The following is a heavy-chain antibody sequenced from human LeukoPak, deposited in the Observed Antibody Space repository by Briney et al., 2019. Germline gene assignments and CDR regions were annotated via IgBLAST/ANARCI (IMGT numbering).Heavy chain of an antibody. CDR2: IKQDGSER. Sequence: GGSLRLSCAASGFTFSGYWMSWVRQAPGKGLEWVANIKQDGSERYYVDSVKGRFTISRDNAKNSLFLQMNSLRAEDTAVYYCARDLSPGFRYYGSFFAPWGQGTLVTVSS. D-gene: IGHD3-10*01. CDR1: GFTFSGYW. V-gene: IGHV3-7*01. CDR3: ARDLSPGFRYYGSFFAP. J-gene: IGHJ5*02.